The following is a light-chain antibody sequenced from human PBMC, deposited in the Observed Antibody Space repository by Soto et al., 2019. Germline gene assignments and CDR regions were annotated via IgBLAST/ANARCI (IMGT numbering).Light chain of an antibody. CDR1: RNINRK. Sequence: EIVMTQSPATLSVSPGERATLSCRASRNINRKLAWYQQKPSQAPRLLISGASTRATGIPARFSGSGSGTEFTLTISSLQSEDFGVYYCQQYYDYPPLIFGGGTKVEIK. CDR3: QQYYDYPPLI. V-gene: IGKV3-15*01. J-gene: IGKJ4*01. CDR2: GAS.